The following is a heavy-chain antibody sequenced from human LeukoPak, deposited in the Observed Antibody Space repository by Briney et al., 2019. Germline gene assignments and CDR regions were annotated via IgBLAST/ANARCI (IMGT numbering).Heavy chain of an antibody. CDR1: GFTFSSYW. J-gene: IGHJ4*02. V-gene: IGHV3-74*01. D-gene: IGHD4-11*01. CDR2: INTCGGST. CDR3: ARSNQADDY. Sequence: GGTLRLSCAASGFTFSSYWMHWGREVPGKGLVGFSRINTCGGSTTYAHSVKCRFTISRDNAKNTLYLKMNSLTAEDTAVYYCARSNQADDYWGQGTLVTVSS.